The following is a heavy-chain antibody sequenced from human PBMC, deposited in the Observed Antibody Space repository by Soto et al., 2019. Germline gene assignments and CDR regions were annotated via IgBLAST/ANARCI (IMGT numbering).Heavy chain of an antibody. D-gene: IGHD6-13*01. CDR3: ARARATIAAAAIFDC. CDR2: VYRTGST. V-gene: IGHV4-4*02. Sequence: SETLSLTCAVSGGSISTSNWWSWVRQPPGKGLEWIGEVYRTGSTNYNPSLESRLTISVDKSKNQFSLKLTSVTAADTAVYYCARARATIAAAAIFDCWGQGILVTVS. CDR1: GGSISTSNW. J-gene: IGHJ4*02.